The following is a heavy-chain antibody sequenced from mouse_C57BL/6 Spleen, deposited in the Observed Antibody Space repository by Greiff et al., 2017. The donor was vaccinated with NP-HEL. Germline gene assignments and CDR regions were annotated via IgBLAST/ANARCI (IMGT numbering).Heavy chain of an antibody. J-gene: IGHJ2*01. CDR1: GYTFTNYW. CDR3: AIWLLRGGYYFDD. CDR2: IYPGGGYT. Sequence: VQLQQSGAELVRPGTSVKMSCKASGYTFTNYWIGWAQQRPGHGLEWIGDIYPGGGYTNYNEKFKGKATLTADKSSSTAYMQFSSLTSEDSAIYYCAIWLLRGGYYFDDWGQGTTLTVSS. D-gene: IGHD2-3*01. V-gene: IGHV1-63*01.